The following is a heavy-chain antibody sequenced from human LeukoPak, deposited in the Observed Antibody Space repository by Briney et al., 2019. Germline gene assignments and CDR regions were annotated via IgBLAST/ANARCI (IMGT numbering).Heavy chain of an antibody. CDR3: ARDRGPQWWGSFDY. J-gene: IGHJ4*02. CDR2: INPNTGDT. V-gene: IGHV1-2*04. Sequence: AAVKVSCKASGYTFTDYYIHLVRQVPGQGLEWMGWINPNTGDTNLAQKFQGWVTMTRDTSIGTAYLELSRLTSDDTAVYYCARDRGPQWWGSFDYWGQGTLATVSS. D-gene: IGHD3-16*01. CDR1: GYTFTDYY.